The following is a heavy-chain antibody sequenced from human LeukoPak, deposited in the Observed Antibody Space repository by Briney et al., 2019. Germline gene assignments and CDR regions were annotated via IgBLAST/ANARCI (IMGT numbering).Heavy chain of an antibody. CDR3: AKGGFVGATTYY. V-gene: IGHV3-23*01. CDR1: GFTFSSYA. Sequence: PGGSLILSCAASGFTFSSYAMSWVRQSPGKGLQWVSAISGSGDSTYYADSVKGRFTISKDNSKNTLYLQMNSLRAEDTAVYYCAKGGFVGATTYYWDQGTLVTVSS. D-gene: IGHD1-26*01. CDR2: ISGSGDST. J-gene: IGHJ4*02.